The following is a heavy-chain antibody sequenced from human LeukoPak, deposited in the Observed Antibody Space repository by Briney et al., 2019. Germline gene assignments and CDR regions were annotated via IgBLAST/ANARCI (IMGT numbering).Heavy chain of an antibody. D-gene: IGHD4-23*01. J-gene: IGHJ4*02. V-gene: IGHV4-59*01. CDR1: GGSISSYY. Sequence: PSETLSLTCTVSGGSISSYYWSWIRQPPGKGLEWIGYIYYSGSTNYNPSLKSRVTISVDTSKNQFSLKLSSVTAADTAVYYCARESRNDYGGFFDYWGQGTLVTVSS. CDR3: ARESRNDYGGFFDY. CDR2: IYYSGST.